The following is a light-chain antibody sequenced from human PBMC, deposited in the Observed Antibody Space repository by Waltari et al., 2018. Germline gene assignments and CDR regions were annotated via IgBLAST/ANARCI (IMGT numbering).Light chain of an antibody. CDR1: QSVGRS. Sequence: EIVLTQSPGTLSLSPGERATLSCWASQSVGRSLAWYQQKPGQAPRLPIYGASISATGIPDRFSGSGSETDFSLTISRPEPEDLAVYYCQHYVRLPATFGQGTKVEIK. CDR2: GAS. J-gene: IGKJ1*01. V-gene: IGKV3-20*01. CDR3: QHYVRLPAT.